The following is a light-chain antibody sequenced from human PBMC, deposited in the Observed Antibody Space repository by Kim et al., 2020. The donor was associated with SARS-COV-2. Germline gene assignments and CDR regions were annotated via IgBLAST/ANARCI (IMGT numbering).Light chain of an antibody. V-gene: IGKV3-20*01. CDR1: QSISSEF. Sequence: PGERATLSCRASQSISSEFLAWYQQISGQPPRLLIFGASKRAAGIPDRFSGGVSGTDFTLTITRLEPADSAVYYCQQYTTSPPAYTFGQGTKLDI. J-gene: IGKJ2*01. CDR2: GAS. CDR3: QQYTTSPPAYT.